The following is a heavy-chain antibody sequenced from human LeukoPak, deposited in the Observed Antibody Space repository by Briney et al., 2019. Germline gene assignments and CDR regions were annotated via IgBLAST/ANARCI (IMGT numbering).Heavy chain of an antibody. V-gene: IGHV3-23*01. D-gene: IGHD3-22*01. Sequence: GGSLRLSCVASGFGFSYYDMNWVRQTPGKGLEWVSTISGTDDSTYYADSVKGRFTISRDNSKNTLYLQMDSLRAEDTAVYHCARDRAVGYYDSGGHVIFDYWGQGTLVPVSS. J-gene: IGHJ4*02. CDR2: ISGTDDST. CDR3: ARDRAVGYYDSGGHVIFDY. CDR1: GFGFSYYD.